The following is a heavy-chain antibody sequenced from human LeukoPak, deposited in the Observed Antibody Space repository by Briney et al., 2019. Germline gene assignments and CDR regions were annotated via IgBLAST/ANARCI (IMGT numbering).Heavy chain of an antibody. V-gene: IGHV3-21*01. Sequence: SGGSLRLSCAASGFTVSSNYMSWVRQAPGKGLEWVSSISSSSSYIYYADSVKGRFTISRDNAKNSLYLQMNSLRAEDTALYYCSPITGTIDNRGQGTLVTVSS. CDR1: GFTVSSNY. CDR2: ISSSSSYI. J-gene: IGHJ4*02. CDR3: SPITGTIDN. D-gene: IGHD1-7*01.